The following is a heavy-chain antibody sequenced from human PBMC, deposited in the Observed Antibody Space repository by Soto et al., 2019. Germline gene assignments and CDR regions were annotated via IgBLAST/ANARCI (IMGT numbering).Heavy chain of an antibody. J-gene: IGHJ5*02. V-gene: IGHV4-38-2*02. CDR3: ARETYGDYVGYFDP. CDR2: IYSTGNT. CDR1: GDSIRSSSY. D-gene: IGHD4-17*01. Sequence: PSETLSLTCTVSGDSIRSSSYWGWIRQPPGKGLEWIGSIYSTGNTYYNPSLNSQVTISVDTSKNQFSLKVISVTAADTAVYYCARETYGDYVGYFDPWGQGTLVTVSS.